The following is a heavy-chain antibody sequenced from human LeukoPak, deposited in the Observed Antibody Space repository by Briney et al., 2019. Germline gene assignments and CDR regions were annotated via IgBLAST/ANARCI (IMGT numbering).Heavy chain of an antibody. CDR2: IYYSGST. V-gene: IGHV4-59*08. Sequence: SETLSLTCTVSGGSISNYYWSWIRQPPGKGLEWIGYIYYSGSTNYNPSLKSRVTISIDTSNNQFSLKLSSVTAADTSMYYCVTSYGSSWLRFDYWGQGTLVTVSS. CDR1: GGSISNYY. CDR3: VTSYGSSWLRFDY. J-gene: IGHJ4*02. D-gene: IGHD6-13*01.